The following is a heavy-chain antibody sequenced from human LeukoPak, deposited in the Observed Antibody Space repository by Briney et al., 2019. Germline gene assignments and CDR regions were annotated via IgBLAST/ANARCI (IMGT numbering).Heavy chain of an antibody. J-gene: IGHJ4*02. D-gene: IGHD3-9*01. CDR3: ARESYDILTGYWGFDY. CDR1: GYTFTSYY. V-gene: IGHV1-46*01. Sequence: ASVTVSCKASGYTFTSYYMHWVRQAPGQGLEWVGIINPSGGSTSYAQKFQGRVTMTRNTSTSTVYMELSSLRSEDTAVYYCARESYDILTGYWGFDYWGQGTLVTVSS. CDR2: INPSGGST.